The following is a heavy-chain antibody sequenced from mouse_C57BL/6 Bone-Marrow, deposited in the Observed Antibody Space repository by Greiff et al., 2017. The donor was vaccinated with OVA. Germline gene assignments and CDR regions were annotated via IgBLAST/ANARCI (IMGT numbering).Heavy chain of an antibody. J-gene: IGHJ2*01. CDR3: AKRDYYGSRDY. CDR1: GYTFTSYW. CDR2: IHPNSGST. V-gene: IGHV1-64*01. Sequence: VQLQQPGAELVKPGASVKLSCKASGYTFTSYWMHWVKQRPGQGLEWIGMIHPNSGSTNYNEKFKSKATLTVDKSSSTAYMQLSSQTSEDSAVYYCAKRDYYGSRDYWGQGTTLTVSS. D-gene: IGHD1-1*01.